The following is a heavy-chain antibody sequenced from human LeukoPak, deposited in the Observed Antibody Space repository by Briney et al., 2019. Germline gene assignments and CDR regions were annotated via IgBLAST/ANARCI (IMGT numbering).Heavy chain of an antibody. CDR2: IYYSEIP. D-gene: IGHD2-8*01. J-gene: IGHJ4*02. Sequence: PSETLSLTCTVSGLSISSNSYYWVWIRQPPGKGVEWFGRIYYSEIPYYNPSLKTRVTISVHTSENQFSLKLSSVSPAHSDVYYCAVYASLYLDYWGQGTLVPLSS. CDR1: GLSISSNSYY. CDR3: AVYASLYLDY. V-gene: IGHV4-39*01.